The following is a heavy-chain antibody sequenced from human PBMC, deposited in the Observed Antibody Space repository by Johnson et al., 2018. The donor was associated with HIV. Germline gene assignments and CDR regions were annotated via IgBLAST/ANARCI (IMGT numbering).Heavy chain of an antibody. J-gene: IGHJ3*02. CDR3: ARGALGDWVDAFDI. D-gene: IGHD3-16*01. Sequence: QVQLVESGGGVVQPGRSLRLSCAASGFTFSSYAMHWVRQAPGKGLEWVALISYDGSNKYYADSVKGRFTISRDNSKNTLYLQMNSLRAEDTAVFYCARGALGDWVDAFDIWGQGTVVTVSS. CDR1: GFTFSSYA. CDR2: ISYDGSNK. V-gene: IGHV3-30-3*01.